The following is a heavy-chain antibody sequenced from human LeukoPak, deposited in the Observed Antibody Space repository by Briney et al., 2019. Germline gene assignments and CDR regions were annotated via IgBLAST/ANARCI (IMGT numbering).Heavy chain of an antibody. V-gene: IGHV3-30-3*01. CDR2: ISYDGSNK. D-gene: IGHD3-22*01. CDR3: ARTTTKYSSGDDAFDI. CDR1: GFTFSSYA. J-gene: IGHJ3*02. Sequence: SGRSLRLSCAASGFTFSSYAMHWVRQAPGKGLEWVAVISYDGSNKYYADSMKGRFTITRDNSKNTLYLQMNSLRAEDTAVYYCARTTTKYSSGDDAFDIWGQGTMVTVSS.